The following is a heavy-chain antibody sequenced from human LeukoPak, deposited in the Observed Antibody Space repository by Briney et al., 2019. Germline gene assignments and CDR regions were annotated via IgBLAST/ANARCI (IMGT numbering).Heavy chain of an antibody. CDR2: INHSGST. D-gene: IGHD2-21*02. V-gene: IGHV4-34*01. J-gene: IGHJ3*02. CDR3: AREVRGIVVVTADRLYAFDI. CDR1: GGSFSGYY. Sequence: SETLSLTCAVYGGSFSGYYWSWIRQPPGKGLEWIGAINHSGSTNYNPSLKSRVTISVDTSKNQFSLKLSSVTAADTAVYYCAREVRGIVVVTADRLYAFDIWGQGTMVTVSS.